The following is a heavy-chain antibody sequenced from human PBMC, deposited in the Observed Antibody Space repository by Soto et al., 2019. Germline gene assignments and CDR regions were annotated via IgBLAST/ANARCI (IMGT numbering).Heavy chain of an antibody. CDR1: VGSYSGDP. Sequence: KASVGSYSGDPVSCRRITTKQGLEWMGGIIPIFGTANYAQKFQGRVTITADESTSTAYMELSSLRSEDTAVYYCARDRMKGYSRRAFGYWGQGTLVTVSS. CDR2: IIPIFGTA. J-gene: IGHJ4*02. CDR3: ARDRMKGYSRRAFGY. V-gene: IGHV1-69*01. D-gene: IGHD6-13*01.